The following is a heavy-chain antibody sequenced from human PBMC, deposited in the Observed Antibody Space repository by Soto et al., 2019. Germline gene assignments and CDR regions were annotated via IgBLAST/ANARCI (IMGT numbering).Heavy chain of an antibody. Sequence: QVQLQESGPALVKPSQTLSLTCTVSGGSISSGGYYWSWIRQHPVKGLEWIGYIYYSGSTYYNPSLKSRVTISVDTSKHQFSLKRSSVTAADTAVYYCARVKTSSSWPHYFDCWGQGTLVTVSS. CDR3: ARVKTSSSWPHYFDC. J-gene: IGHJ4*02. CDR1: GGSISSGGYY. V-gene: IGHV4-31*03. CDR2: IYYSGST. D-gene: IGHD6-13*01.